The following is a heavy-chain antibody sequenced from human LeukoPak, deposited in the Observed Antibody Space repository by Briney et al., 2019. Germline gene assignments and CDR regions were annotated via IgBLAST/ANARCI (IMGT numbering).Heavy chain of an antibody. CDR2: IRSKAYGGTT. CDR3: TRGGFVVVVADEYGMDV. V-gene: IGHV3-49*03. J-gene: IGHJ6*02. D-gene: IGHD2-15*01. Sequence: GGSLRLSCTASGFTFGDYAMSWFRQAPGKGLEWVGFIRSKAYGGTTEYAASVKGRFTISRDDSKSIAYLQMNSLKTEDTAVYYCTRGGFVVVVADEYGMDVWGQGTTVTVSS. CDR1: GFTFGDYA.